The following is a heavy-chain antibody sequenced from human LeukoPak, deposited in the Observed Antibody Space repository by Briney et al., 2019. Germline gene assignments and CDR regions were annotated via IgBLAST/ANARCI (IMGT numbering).Heavy chain of an antibody. J-gene: IGHJ5*02. Sequence: ASVKVSCKASGYTFTSYGISWVRQAPGQGLEWMGWISAYNGNTNYAQKLQGRVTMTTDTPTSTAYMELRSLRSDDTAVYYCARDSLDIVVVPAALLFDPWGQGTLVTVSS. CDR3: ARDSLDIVVVPAALLFDP. V-gene: IGHV1-18*01. CDR2: ISAYNGNT. D-gene: IGHD2-2*01. CDR1: GYTFTSYG.